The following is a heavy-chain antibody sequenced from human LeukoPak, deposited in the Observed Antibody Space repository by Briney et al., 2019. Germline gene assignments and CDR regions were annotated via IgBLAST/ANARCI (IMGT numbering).Heavy chain of an antibody. CDR2: IYYSGTT. J-gene: IGHJ2*01. V-gene: IGHV4-59*01. CDR3: ARGVHGDYRWYFNL. D-gene: IGHD4-17*01. Sequence: SETLSLTCTVSGGSISNYYWNWIRQPPGKGLEWIGYIYYSGTTNYNPSLKSRVSMSVDTSKNQFSLKLSSVTAADTAVYYCARGVHGDYRWYFNLWGRGTLVTVSS. CDR1: GGSISNYY.